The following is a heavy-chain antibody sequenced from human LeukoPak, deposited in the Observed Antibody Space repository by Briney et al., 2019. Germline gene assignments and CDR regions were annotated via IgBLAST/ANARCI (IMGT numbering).Heavy chain of an antibody. Sequence: PGGSLRLSCAASGFTFSSYWMSWVRQAPGEGLEWVANINQDGSEKYYVDSVKGRFTISRDNAKNSLYLQMNSLRAEDTAVYYCAVSGYSSSWLLYYYYYCMDVWGKGTTVTVSS. J-gene: IGHJ6*03. CDR1: GFTFSSYW. D-gene: IGHD6-13*01. V-gene: IGHV3-7*01. CDR3: AVSGYSSSWLLYYYYYCMDV. CDR2: INQDGSEK.